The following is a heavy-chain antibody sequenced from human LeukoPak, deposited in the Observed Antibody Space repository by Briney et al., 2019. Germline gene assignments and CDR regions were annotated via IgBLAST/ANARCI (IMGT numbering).Heavy chain of an antibody. Sequence: ASVKVSCKASGYTFTGYYMHWVRQAPGQGLEWMGWVNPNSGVTNYAQKFQGRVTMTRDTSISTAYTELSRLTSDDTAVYYCARDRGQQLPLYWGQGTLVTVSS. CDR3: ARDRGQQLPLY. CDR1: GYTFTGYY. V-gene: IGHV1-2*02. J-gene: IGHJ4*02. D-gene: IGHD6-13*01. CDR2: VNPNSGVT.